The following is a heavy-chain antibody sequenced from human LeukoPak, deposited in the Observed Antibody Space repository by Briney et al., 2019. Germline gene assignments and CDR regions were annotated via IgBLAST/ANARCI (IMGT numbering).Heavy chain of an antibody. CDR3: ARDSVGALLDY. V-gene: IGHV3-48*03. CDR2: IDSGGITI. J-gene: IGHJ4*02. CDR1: GFPFSSYE. D-gene: IGHD4-17*01. Sequence: GGSLRLSCEGSGFPFSSYEMNWLRQAPGKGLEWVSHIDSGGITIYYADSVKGRFTISRDNAKNSIYLQMDSLRVEDTAIYYCARDSVGALLDYWGQETPVTVPS.